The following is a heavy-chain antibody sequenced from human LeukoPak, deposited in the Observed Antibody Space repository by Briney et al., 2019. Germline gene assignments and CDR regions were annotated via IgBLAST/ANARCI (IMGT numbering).Heavy chain of an antibody. V-gene: IGHV3-23*01. D-gene: IGHD6-6*01. CDR3: ANGQLAQVDY. CDR2: ISGSGGNT. Sequence: GGSLRLSCAASGFTFSSYAMSWVRQAPGKGLEWVSAISGSGGNTYYADSVKGRFTISRDNSKNTLYLQMDSLRAEDTAVYYCANGQLAQVDYWGQGTLVTVSS. CDR1: GFTFSSYA. J-gene: IGHJ4*02.